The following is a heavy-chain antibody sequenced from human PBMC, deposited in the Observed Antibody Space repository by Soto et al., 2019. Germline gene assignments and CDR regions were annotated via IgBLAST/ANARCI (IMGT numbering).Heavy chain of an antibody. CDR2: TYYRSKWYN. CDR3: ARDRPYCSSTSCTNGWYDYYGMDV. D-gene: IGHD2-2*01. J-gene: IGHJ6*02. CDR1: GDSVSSNITA. V-gene: IGHV6-1*01. Sequence: SQPLSLKSAIPGDSVSSNITACNWIRQSPSRGLEWLGRTYYRSKWYNDYAVSVKSRITINPDTSKNQFSLQLNSVTPEDTAVYYCARDRPYCSSTSCTNGWYDYYGMDVWGQGTTVTVSS.